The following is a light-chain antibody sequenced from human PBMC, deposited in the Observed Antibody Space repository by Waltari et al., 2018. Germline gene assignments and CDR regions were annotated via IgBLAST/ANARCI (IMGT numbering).Light chain of an antibody. CDR2: AAS. Sequence: DIQMTQSPSSLSASVGDRVSITCRASQTINYHLNWYQQKPGNGPKLLIYAASSLETGVPSRFTGSGSGTDYTLTISGLQPEDFGTYYCQQSYTTPTGLTFGGGTKVEIK. J-gene: IGKJ4*01. CDR3: QQSYTTPTGLT. V-gene: IGKV1-39*01. CDR1: QTINYH.